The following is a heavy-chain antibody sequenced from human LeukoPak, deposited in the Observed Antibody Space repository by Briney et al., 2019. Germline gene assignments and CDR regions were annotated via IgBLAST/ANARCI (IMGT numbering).Heavy chain of an antibody. CDR2: TKEDGGEK. D-gene: IGHD3-9*01. Sequence: PGGSLRLSCAASGFTFSTYWMSWVRQAPGKGLEWVANTKEDGGEKYYVDSVKGRFTISRDNAENSLYLQMNSLRAEDTAVYYCARAWEGAFDIWGQGTLVTVSS. CDR1: GFTFSTYW. CDR3: ARAWEGAFDI. J-gene: IGHJ4*02. V-gene: IGHV3-7*01.